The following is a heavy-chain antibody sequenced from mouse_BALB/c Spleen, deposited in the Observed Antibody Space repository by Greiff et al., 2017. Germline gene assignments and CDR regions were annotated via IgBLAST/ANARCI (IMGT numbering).Heavy chain of an antibody. V-gene: IGHV1-5*01. CDR1: GYTFTSYW. CDR3: AREITTATGWFAY. D-gene: IGHD1-2*01. CDR2: IYPGNSDT. Sequence: VQLQQSGTVLARPGASVKMSCKASGYTFTSYWMHWVKQRPGQGLEWIGAIYPGNSDTSYNQKFKGKAKLTAVTSTSTAYMELSSLTNEDSAVYYCAREITTATGWFAYWGQGTLVTVSA. J-gene: IGHJ3*01.